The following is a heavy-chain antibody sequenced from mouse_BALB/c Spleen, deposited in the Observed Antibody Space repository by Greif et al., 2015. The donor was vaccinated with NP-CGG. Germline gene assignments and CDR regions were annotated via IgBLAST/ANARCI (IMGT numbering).Heavy chain of an antibody. Sequence: VQLKDSGAELVRPGDLVKLSCKDSGFNMKDYYMHWVKQSPEQGLEWIGWIDRESGNTIYEPKFQGKASITADTASNTACLQLSSLTSEDTAVYYCARAFYYGSMYFDVWGAGTTVTVSS. V-gene: IGHV14-1*02. J-gene: IGHJ1*01. CDR2: IDRESGNT. CDR1: GFNMKDYY. D-gene: IGHD1-1*01. CDR3: ARAFYYGSMYFDV.